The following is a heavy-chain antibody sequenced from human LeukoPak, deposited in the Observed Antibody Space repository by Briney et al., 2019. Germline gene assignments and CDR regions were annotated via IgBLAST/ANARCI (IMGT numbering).Heavy chain of an antibody. J-gene: IGHJ4*02. V-gene: IGHV3-21*01. CDR2: ISSSSSYI. CDR1: GFTFSSYS. Sequence: GGSLRLSCAASGFTFSSYSMNWVRQAPGKGLEWVSSISSSSSYIYYADSVKGRFTISRDNAKNSLYLQMNSLRAEDTAVYYCARAYRYCSGGSCYSALYYFDYWGQGTLVTVSS. CDR3: ARAYRYCSGGSCYSALYYFDY. D-gene: IGHD2-15*01.